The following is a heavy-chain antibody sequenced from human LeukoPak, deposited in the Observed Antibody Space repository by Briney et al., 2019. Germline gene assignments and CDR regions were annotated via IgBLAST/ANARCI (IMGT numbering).Heavy chain of an antibody. J-gene: IGHJ4*02. V-gene: IGHV4-39*01. Sequence: SETLSLTCSVSGGSISRSRCYWGWSRQPPGKGLEWIGTIYNNGDTYYNPSLKSRLTISVDTSKNQFSLELTSVTAADTAVYYCAIVRRSGSDYFTDFWGQGTLVTVSS. D-gene: IGHD5-12*01. CDR3: AIVRRSGSDYFTDF. CDR2: IYNNGDT. CDR1: GGSISRSRCY.